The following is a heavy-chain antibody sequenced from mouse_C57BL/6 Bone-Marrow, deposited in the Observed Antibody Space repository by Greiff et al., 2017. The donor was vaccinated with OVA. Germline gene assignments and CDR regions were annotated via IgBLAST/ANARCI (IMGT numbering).Heavy chain of an antibody. CDR2: ISDGGSYT. Sequence: EVKLQESGGGLVKPGGSLKLSCAASGFTFSSYAMSWVRQTPEKRLEWVATISDGGSYTYYPDNVKGRFTISRDNAKNNLYLQMSHLKSEDTAMYYCARDQFHYYGSSSWFAYWGQGTLVTVSA. CDR3: ARDQFHYYGSSSWFAY. CDR1: GFTFSSYA. V-gene: IGHV5-4*01. J-gene: IGHJ3*01. D-gene: IGHD1-1*01.